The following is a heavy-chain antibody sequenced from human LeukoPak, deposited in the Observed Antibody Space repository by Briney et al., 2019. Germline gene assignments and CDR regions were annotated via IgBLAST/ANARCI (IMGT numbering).Heavy chain of an antibody. CDR1: GFTFDDYA. CDR3: ARGSVQLWLRDTYYYMDV. Sequence: GGSLRLSCAASGFTFDDYAMNWVRQVPGRGLEWVSGINWNGRITGYADSVKDRFTISRQNTKNSLYIYMNNLEGEDTALYFCARGSVQLWLRDTYYYMDVWGKGTTVTVSS. J-gene: IGHJ6*03. V-gene: IGHV3-20*04. D-gene: IGHD5-18*01. CDR2: INWNGRIT.